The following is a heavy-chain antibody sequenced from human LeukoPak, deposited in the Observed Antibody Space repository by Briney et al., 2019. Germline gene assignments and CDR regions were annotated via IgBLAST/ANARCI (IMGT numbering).Heavy chain of an antibody. D-gene: IGHD3-9*01. Sequence: PSQTLSLTCTVSGGSISSGGYYWSWIRQHPGKGLEWIGYIYYSGSTYYNPSLKSRVTISVDTSKNQFSLKLSSVTAADTAVYYCARDLPYNYDILTGYFRWFDPWGQGTLVTVSS. CDR3: ARDLPYNYDILTGYFRWFDP. CDR1: GGSISSGGYY. V-gene: IGHV4-31*03. J-gene: IGHJ5*02. CDR2: IYYSGST.